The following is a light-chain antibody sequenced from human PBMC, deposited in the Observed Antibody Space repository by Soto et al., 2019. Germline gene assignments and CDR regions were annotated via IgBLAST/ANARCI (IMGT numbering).Light chain of an antibody. CDR3: QQNYNTPLT. Sequence: DIEMTQSPSSLSASVGDRVTITCRASQTISSYLNWYHQKPGKAPKLLIYAVSNLQSGVPSRFSGSGSGTDFTLTISSLQPEDFATYYFQQNYNTPLTFGPGTKVDIK. CDR2: AVS. V-gene: IGKV1-39*01. J-gene: IGKJ3*01. CDR1: QTISSY.